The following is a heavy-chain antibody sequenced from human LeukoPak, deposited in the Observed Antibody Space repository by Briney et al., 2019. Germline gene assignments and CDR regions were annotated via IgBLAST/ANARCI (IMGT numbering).Heavy chain of an antibody. CDR3: ARGPRGYSYGAYYFDY. CDR1: GGSISSYY. CDR2: IYYSGST. V-gene: IGHV4-39*07. D-gene: IGHD5-18*01. Sequence: PSQTLSLTCTVSGGSISSYYWGWIRQPPGKGLEWIGSIYYSGSTYYNPSLKSRVTISVDTSKNQFSLKLSSVTAADTAVYYCARGPRGYSYGAYYFDYWGQGTLVTVSS. J-gene: IGHJ4*02.